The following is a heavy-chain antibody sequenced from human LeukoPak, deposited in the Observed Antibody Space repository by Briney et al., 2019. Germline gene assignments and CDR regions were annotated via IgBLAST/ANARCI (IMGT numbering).Heavy chain of an antibody. Sequence: GGSLRLSCAASGFTLSDYWMHWVRQAPGEGLVWVSRINRDGSITNYADTVKGRFTISRDNAKNTLHLQMSSLRVEDTALYYCARVRYFDLWGRGALVTVSS. CDR3: ARVRYFDL. CDR2: INRDGSIT. CDR1: GFTLSDYW. J-gene: IGHJ2*01. V-gene: IGHV3-74*01.